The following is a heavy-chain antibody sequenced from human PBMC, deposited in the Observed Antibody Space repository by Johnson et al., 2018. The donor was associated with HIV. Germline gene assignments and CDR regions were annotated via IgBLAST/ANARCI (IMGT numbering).Heavy chain of an antibody. V-gene: IGHV3-74*02. CDR3: ARGNDYSNYGAVDI. J-gene: IGHJ3*02. CDR1: GFTFSTYW. D-gene: IGHD4-11*01. Sequence: VQLVESGGGLVQPGGSLRLSCAASGFTFSTYWMHWVRQPPGKGLVWVSRINTDGSATTYADSVRGRFTISRDNSKNTLYLQMNSLRAEDTAVYYCARGNDYSNYGAVDIWGQGTMVTVSS. CDR2: INTDGSAT.